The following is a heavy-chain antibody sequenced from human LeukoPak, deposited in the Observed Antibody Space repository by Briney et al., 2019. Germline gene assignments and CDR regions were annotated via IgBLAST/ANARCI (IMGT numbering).Heavy chain of an antibody. CDR3: AREHLRIAAAGTVIDY. Sequence: GGSLRLSCAASGFTFSSYGMHWVRQAPGKGLEWVAVISYDGSNKYYADSVKGRFTISRDNSKNTLYLQMNSLRAEDTAVYYCAREHLRIAAAGTVIDYWDQGTLVTVSS. V-gene: IGHV3-30*03. D-gene: IGHD6-13*01. CDR2: ISYDGSNK. J-gene: IGHJ4*02. CDR1: GFTFSSYG.